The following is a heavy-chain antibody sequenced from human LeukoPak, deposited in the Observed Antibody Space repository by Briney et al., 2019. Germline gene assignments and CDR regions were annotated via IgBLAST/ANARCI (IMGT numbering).Heavy chain of an antibody. CDR3: AKDTGSFASGYYYVQVDY. CDR1: GFTFSSYA. V-gene: IGHV3-23*01. CDR2: ITSDGSS. D-gene: IGHD3-22*01. J-gene: IGHJ4*02. Sequence: GGSLRLSCAASGFTFSSYAMSWVRQAPGKGLEWVSAITSDGSSYYADSVKGRFTISRDNSKNTLYLQMNSLRAEDTAVYYCAKDTGSFASGYYYVQVDYWGQGTLVTVSS.